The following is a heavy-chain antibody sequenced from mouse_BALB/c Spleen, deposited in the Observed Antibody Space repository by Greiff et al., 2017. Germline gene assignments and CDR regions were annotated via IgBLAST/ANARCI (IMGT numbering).Heavy chain of an antibody. D-gene: IGHD1-1*01. CDR2: ISNGGGST. CDR3: ARHRSYD. V-gene: IGHV5-12-2*01. J-gene: IGHJ3*01. Sequence: EVMLVESGGGLVQPGGSLKLSCAASGFTFSSYTMSWVRQTPEKRLEWVAYISNGGGSTYYPDTVKGRFTISRDNAKNTLYLQMSSLKSEDTAMYYCARHRSYDWGQGTLVTVSA. CDR1: GFTFSSYT.